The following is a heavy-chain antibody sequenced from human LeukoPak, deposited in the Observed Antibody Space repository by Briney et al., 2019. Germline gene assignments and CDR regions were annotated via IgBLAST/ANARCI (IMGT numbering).Heavy chain of an antibody. D-gene: IGHD5-18*01. CDR1: GFTFSSYA. CDR2: IWYDGSNK. Sequence: GALRLSCAASGFTFSSYAMHWVRQAPGKGLEWVAVIWYDGSNKYYADSVKGRFTISRDNSKNTLYLQMNSLSAEDTAVYYCARTTSVDTVMIDYWGQGTLVTVSS. V-gene: IGHV3-33*08. CDR3: ARTTSVDTVMIDY. J-gene: IGHJ4*02.